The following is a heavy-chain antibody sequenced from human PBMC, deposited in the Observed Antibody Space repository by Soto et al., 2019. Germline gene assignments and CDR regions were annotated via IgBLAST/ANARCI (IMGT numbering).Heavy chain of an antibody. J-gene: IGHJ6*02. CDR1: GGSVSSGSYY. CDR2: IYYSGST. V-gene: IGHV4-61*01. D-gene: IGHD4-4*01. Sequence: PSETLSLTCTVSGGSVSSGSYYWSWIRQPPGKGLEWIGYIYYSGSTNYNPSLKSRVTISVDTSKNQFSLKLSSVTAADTAVYYCARDGTVTTSLGYYYYGMDVWGQGTTVTVSS. CDR3: ARDGTVTTSLGYYYYGMDV.